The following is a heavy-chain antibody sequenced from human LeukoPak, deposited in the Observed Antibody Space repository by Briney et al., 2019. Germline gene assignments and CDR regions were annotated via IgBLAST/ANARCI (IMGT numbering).Heavy chain of an antibody. J-gene: IGHJ4*02. D-gene: IGHD3-22*01. CDR1: GFTFSTYA. Sequence: GGSLRLSCAVSGFTFSTYAMNWVRQAPGKGLEWVAVISYDGSNKYYGDSVKGRFTISRDYSKSTLYLQMNSLRAEDTAVYYCARDYYDGSGYYPGPFDYWGQGTLVTVSS. CDR3: ARDYYDGSGYYPGPFDY. V-gene: IGHV3-30*04. CDR2: ISYDGSNK.